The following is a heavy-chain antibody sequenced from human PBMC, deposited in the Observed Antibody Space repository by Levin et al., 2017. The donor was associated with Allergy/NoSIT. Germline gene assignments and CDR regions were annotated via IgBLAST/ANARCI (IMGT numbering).Heavy chain of an antibody. J-gene: IGHJ4*02. D-gene: IGHD2/OR15-2a*01. CDR3: ARVETTFSSVDY. CDR1: GGSFSGYY. V-gene: IGHV4-34*01. Sequence: SQTLSLTCAVYGGSFSGYYWSWIRQPPGKGLEWIGEINHSGSTNYNPSLKSRVTISVDTSKNQFSLKLSSVTAADTAVYYCARVETTFSSVDYWGQGTLVTVSS. CDR2: INHSGST.